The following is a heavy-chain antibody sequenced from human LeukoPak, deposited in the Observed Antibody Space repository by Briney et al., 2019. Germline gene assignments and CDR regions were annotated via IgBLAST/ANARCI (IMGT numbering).Heavy chain of an antibody. CDR3: AIGGTVTLFDY. J-gene: IGHJ4*02. Sequence: XXSCKAXXXTFTGYYMHWVRQAPGQGLEWMGWINPNSGGTNYAQKFQGRVTMTRDTSISTAYMELSRLRSDDTAVYYCAIGGTVTLFDYWGQGTLVTVSS. D-gene: IGHD4-17*01. CDR1: XXTFTGYY. V-gene: IGHV1-2*02. CDR2: INPNSGGT.